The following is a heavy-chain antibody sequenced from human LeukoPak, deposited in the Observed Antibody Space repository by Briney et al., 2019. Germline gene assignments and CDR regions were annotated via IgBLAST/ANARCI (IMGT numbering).Heavy chain of an antibody. V-gene: IGHV1-46*01. CDR1: GYTFTSYY. J-gene: IGHJ4*02. CDR2: INPSGGST. Sequence: ASVRVSCKASGYTFTSYYMHWVRQAPGQGLEWMGIINPSGGSTSYAQKLQGRVTMTTDTSTSTAYMELRSLRSDDTAVYYCARVGIGGYNTFDYWGQGTQVTVSS. D-gene: IGHD5-24*01. CDR3: ARVGIGGYNTFDY.